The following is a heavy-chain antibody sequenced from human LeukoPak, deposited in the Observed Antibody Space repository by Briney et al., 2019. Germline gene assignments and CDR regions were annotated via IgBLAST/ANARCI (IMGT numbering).Heavy chain of an antibody. CDR2: ISWNSGSI. D-gene: IGHD5-12*01. Sequence: SLRLSCAASGFTFDDYAMHWVRQAPGKGLEWVSGISWNSGSIGYADPVKGRFTISSDNAKNSLYLQMNSLRAEDTALYYCAKDSRGGYSGYEAADWGQGTLVTVSS. CDR1: GFTFDDYA. J-gene: IGHJ4*02. CDR3: AKDSRGGYSGYEAAD. V-gene: IGHV3-9*01.